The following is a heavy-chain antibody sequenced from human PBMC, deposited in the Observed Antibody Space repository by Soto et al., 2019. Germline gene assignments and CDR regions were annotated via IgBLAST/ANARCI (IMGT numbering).Heavy chain of an antibody. CDR2: INPNSGGT. D-gene: IGHD3-10*01. Sequence: EASVKVSCKASGYTFTGYYMHWVRQAPGQGLEWMGWINPNSGGTNYAQKFQGWVTMTRDTSISTAYMELSRLRSDDTAVYYCARAKWFGEPRGCHGMDVWGQGTTVTVSS. V-gene: IGHV1-2*04. CDR3: ARAKWFGEPRGCHGMDV. J-gene: IGHJ6*02. CDR1: GYTFTGYY.